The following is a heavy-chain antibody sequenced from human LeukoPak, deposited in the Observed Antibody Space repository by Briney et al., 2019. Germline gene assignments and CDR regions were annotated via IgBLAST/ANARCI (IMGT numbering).Heavy chain of an antibody. CDR2: INPSGGST. CDR1: GYTFTNYY. D-gene: IGHD3-22*01. CDR3: ARAGYDSSGYYSY. J-gene: IGHJ4*02. V-gene: IGHV1-46*01. Sequence: ASVKVSCKAPGYTFTNYYMHWMLQAPGQGLEWMGIINPSGGSTSYAQKFQGRVTMTRDTSTSTVYMELSSLRSDDTAVYYCARAGYDSSGYYSYRGQGTLVTVSS.